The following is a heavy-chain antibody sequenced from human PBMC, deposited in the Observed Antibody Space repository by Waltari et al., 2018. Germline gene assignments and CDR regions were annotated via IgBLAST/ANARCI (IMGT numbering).Heavy chain of an antibody. J-gene: IGHJ4*02. Sequence: QVQLQESGPGLVKPSQTLSLTCTVSGGSISSGNYYWSWIRHPAGKGLEWIGHIYTRGSTNYNPSLKSRVTISIDTSKNQLSRNLSSVTAADKAVYDCARDSRGTGRYFDYWGQGTLVTVSS. CDR1: GGSISSGNYY. D-gene: IGHD3-10*01. CDR2: IYTRGST. V-gene: IGHV4-61*02. CDR3: ARDSRGTGRYFDY.